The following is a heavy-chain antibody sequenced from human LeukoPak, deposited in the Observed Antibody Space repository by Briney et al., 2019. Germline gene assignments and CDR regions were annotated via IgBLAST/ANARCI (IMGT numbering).Heavy chain of an antibody. CDR2: IYYSGST. CDR3: ARDGDSSGYQDY. J-gene: IGHJ4*02. V-gene: IGHV4-61*01. Sequence: SETLSLTCTVPGGSVSSGSYYWRWIRQPPGKGLEWIGYIYYSGSTNYNPSLKSRVTISVDTSKNQFSLKLSFVTAADTAVYYCARDGDSSGYQDYWSQGTLVTVSS. CDR1: GGSVSSGSYY. D-gene: IGHD3-22*01.